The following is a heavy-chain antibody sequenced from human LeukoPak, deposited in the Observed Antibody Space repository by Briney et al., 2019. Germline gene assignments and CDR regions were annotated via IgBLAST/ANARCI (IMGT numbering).Heavy chain of an antibody. Sequence: SETLSLTCTVSGGSISSSNYYWGWIRQPPGKGLEWIGSIYYTRRTYYNPSLKSRVTISVDTSKNQFSLKLSSVTAADTAVYYCARRGCSGGSCYRRLKSFDYWGQGTLVTVSS. V-gene: IGHV4-39*07. CDR2: IYYTRRT. CDR1: GGSISSSNYY. CDR3: ARRGCSGGSCYRRLKSFDY. D-gene: IGHD2-15*01. J-gene: IGHJ4*02.